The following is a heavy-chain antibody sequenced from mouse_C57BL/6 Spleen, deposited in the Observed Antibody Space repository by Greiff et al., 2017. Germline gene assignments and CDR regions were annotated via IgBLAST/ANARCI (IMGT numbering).Heavy chain of an antibody. D-gene: IGHD1-1*01. Sequence: VQLQQPGAELVRPGSSVKLSCKASGYTFTSYWMHWVKQRPIQGLEWIGNIDPSDSETHYTQMFKDKATLTVDKSSSTTYMQLSSLTSEDSAVYYCARVITTVGAFDYWGQGTTLTVSS. V-gene: IGHV1-52*01. CDR2: IDPSDSET. J-gene: IGHJ2*01. CDR1: GYTFTSYW. CDR3: ARVITTVGAFDY.